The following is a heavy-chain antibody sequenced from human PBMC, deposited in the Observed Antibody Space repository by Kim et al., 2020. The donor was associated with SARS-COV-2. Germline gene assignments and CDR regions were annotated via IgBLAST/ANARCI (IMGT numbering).Heavy chain of an antibody. V-gene: IGHV4-61*01. CDR2: IYYSGIT. Sequence: SETLSLTCTVSGVSVTSTNYYWNWIRQPPGKGLESIGYIYYSGITNYSSSLKSRATISLDTSNNQFSLKLSSVTAADTAVYYCARGQLRYSLDYWGQGTL. D-gene: IGHD3-9*01. CDR1: GVSVTSTNYY. CDR3: ARGQLRYSLDY. J-gene: IGHJ4*02.